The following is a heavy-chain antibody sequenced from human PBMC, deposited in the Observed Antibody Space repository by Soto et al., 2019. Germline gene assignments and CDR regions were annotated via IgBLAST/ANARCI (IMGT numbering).Heavy chain of an antibody. CDR1: GGSISSGGYS. J-gene: IGHJ5*02. D-gene: IGHD3-10*01. CDR3: ARDIVVRGVIIYNWFDP. Sequence: SETLSLTCTVSGGSISSGGYSWSWIRQPPGKGLEWIGYMYHSGSTYYNPSLKSRVTISIDRSKNQFSLKLSSVTAADTAVYYCARDIVVRGVIIYNWFDPWGQGTLVTVSS. CDR2: MYHSGST. V-gene: IGHV4-30-2*01.